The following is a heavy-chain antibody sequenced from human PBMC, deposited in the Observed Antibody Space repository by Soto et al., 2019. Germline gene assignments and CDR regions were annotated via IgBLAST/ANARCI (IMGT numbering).Heavy chain of an antibody. D-gene: IGHD3-16*02. V-gene: IGHV4-34*01. CDR1: GGSFSGYY. Sequence: SETLSLTCAVYGGSFSGYYWSWIRQPPGKGLEWIGEINHSGSTNYNPSLKSRVTISVDTSKNQFSLKLSSVTAADTAVYYCARAHLGELSFRNENFDYWGQGTLVTVSS. CDR2: INHSGST. CDR3: ARAHLGELSFRNENFDY. J-gene: IGHJ4*02.